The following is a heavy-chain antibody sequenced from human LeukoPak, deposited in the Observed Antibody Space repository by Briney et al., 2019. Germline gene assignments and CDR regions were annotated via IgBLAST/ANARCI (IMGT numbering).Heavy chain of an antibody. CDR3: ARDPQH. CDR2: ITNSGNSK. J-gene: IGHJ1*01. CDR1: EFTFSSYS. V-gene: IGHV3-48*01. Sequence: GGSLRLSCAASEFTFSSYSMNWVRQAPGKGLEWVSYITNSGNSKSYVDSVKGRFTISRDNSKNTLYLQMNSLRAEDTAVYYCARDPQHWGQGTLVTVSS.